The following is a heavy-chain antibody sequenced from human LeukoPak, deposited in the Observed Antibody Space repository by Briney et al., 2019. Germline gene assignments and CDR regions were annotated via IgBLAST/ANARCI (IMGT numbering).Heavy chain of an antibody. CDR1: GGSFSGYY. CDR2: INHSGST. CDR3: ARGRILRIAKYYMDV. J-gene: IGHJ6*03. Sequence: ASETLSLTCAVYGGSFSGYYWSWIRQPPGKGLEWIGEINHSGSTNYYPSLKSRVTISVDTSKNQVSLKLSSVTAADTAVYYCARGRILRIAKYYMDVWGKGTTVTISS. D-gene: IGHD2-15*01. V-gene: IGHV4-34*01.